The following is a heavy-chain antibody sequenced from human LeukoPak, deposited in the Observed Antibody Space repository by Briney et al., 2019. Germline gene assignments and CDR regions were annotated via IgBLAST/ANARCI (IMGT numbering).Heavy chain of an antibody. V-gene: IGHV4-39*01. D-gene: IGHD1-14*01. Sequence: TSDTLSFTYTVSDDSISSSSYYWGWIRQPPGKGLEWIGRIYYRGSTYYNPSLKGRVTISVDTSRNQFSLKLSSVTAADTAVCYCARLNRGPFDSWGQGTLVTVSS. J-gene: IGHJ4*02. CDR2: IYYRGST. CDR1: DDSISSSSYY. CDR3: ARLNRGPFDS.